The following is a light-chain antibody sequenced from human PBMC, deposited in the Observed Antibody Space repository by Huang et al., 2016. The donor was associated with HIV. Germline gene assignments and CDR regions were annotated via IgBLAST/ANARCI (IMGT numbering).Light chain of an antibody. CDR3: QQYEESPLT. V-gene: IGKV3D-20*01. Sequence: EIVLTQSPATLSLSPGERATLSCGASQSINNKYLAWYQQKPGLAPRLLIYDASKRATGVPDRFSGSGSGTDFSLSISRLESEDFAVYYCQQYEESPLTFGGGTEVKIK. CDR2: DAS. CDR1: QSINNKY. J-gene: IGKJ4*01.